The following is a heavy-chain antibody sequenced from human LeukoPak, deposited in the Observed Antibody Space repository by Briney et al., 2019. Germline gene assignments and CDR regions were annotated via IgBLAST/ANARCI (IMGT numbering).Heavy chain of an antibody. Sequence: PSETLSLTCAVYGGSFSGYYWSWIRQPPGKGLEWIGEINHSGSTNYNPSLKSRVTISVDTSKNQFSLKLSSVTAADTAVYYCAKIPPSGSVGALKEDYWGQGTLVTVSS. CDR1: GGSFSGYY. CDR3: AKIPPSGSVGALKEDY. CDR2: INHSGST. J-gene: IGHJ4*02. D-gene: IGHD1-26*01. V-gene: IGHV4-34*01.